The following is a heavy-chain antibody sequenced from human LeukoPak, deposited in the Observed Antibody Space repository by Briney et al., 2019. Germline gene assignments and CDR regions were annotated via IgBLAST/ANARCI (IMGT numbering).Heavy chain of an antibody. CDR1: GGSISSYY. J-gene: IGHJ5*02. Sequence: PSETLSLTCTVSGGSISSYYWSWIRQPPGKGLEWIGYIYYSGSTNYNPSLKSRVTISVDTSKNQFSLKLSSVTAADTAVYYCARGSTSCCYGNWFDPWGQGTLVTVSS. CDR2: IYYSGST. CDR3: ARGSTSCCYGNWFDP. D-gene: IGHD2-2*01. V-gene: IGHV4-59*01.